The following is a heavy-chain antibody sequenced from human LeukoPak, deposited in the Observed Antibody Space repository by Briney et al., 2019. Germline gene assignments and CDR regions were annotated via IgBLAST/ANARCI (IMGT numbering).Heavy chain of an antibody. J-gene: IGHJ4*02. Sequence: SETLSLTCAVYGGSFSGYYWSWIRQPPGKGLEWIGEINHSGGTNYNPSLKSRVTISVDTSKTQFSLKLSSVTAADTAVYYCARSRLHPIIFDYWGQGTLVTVSS. CDR3: ARSRLHPIIFDY. V-gene: IGHV4-34*01. D-gene: IGHD5-24*01. CDR2: INHSGGT. CDR1: GGSFSGYY.